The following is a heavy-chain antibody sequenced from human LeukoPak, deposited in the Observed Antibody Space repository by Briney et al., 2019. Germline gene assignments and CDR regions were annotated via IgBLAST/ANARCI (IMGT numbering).Heavy chain of an antibody. V-gene: IGHV1-69*05. D-gene: IGHD4-11*01. CDR1: GGTFSSYA. J-gene: IGHJ4*02. Sequence: SVKVSCKASGGTFSSYAISWVRQAPGQGLERMGRIIPIFGTTIYAQKFQGRVTITTDESTSTAYMEVSSLRSEDTAVYYCAREDDYSNYVLGYWGQGTLVTVSS. CDR3: AREDDYSNYVLGY. CDR2: IIPIFGTT.